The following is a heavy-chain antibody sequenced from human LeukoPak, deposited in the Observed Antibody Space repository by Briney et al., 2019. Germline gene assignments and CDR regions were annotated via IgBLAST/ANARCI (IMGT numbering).Heavy chain of an antibody. CDR1: GFTFSSYA. V-gene: IGHV3-23*01. Sequence: HPGGSLRLSCAASGFTFSSYAMSWVRQAPGKGLEWVSAISGSGGSTYYADSVKGRFTISRDNSKNTLYLQMKSLRAEDTAVYYCAKSSRPVTAMAFFDYWGQGTLVTVSS. J-gene: IGHJ4*02. CDR3: AKSSRPVTAMAFFDY. D-gene: IGHD5-18*01. CDR2: ISGSGGST.